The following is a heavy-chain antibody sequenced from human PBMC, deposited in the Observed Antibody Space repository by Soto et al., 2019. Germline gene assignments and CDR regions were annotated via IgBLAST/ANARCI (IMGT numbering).Heavy chain of an antibody. CDR1: GFTFSSYS. Sequence: GGSLRLSCAASGFTFSSYSMNWVRQAPGKGLEWVSSITSSSTYIYYADSVKGRFTISRDNAKNSLYLQMNSLRAEDTAVYYCARALTQYCSGGSCYYYGMDVWGQGTTVTVSS. D-gene: IGHD2-15*01. V-gene: IGHV3-21*01. CDR3: ARALTQYCSGGSCYYYGMDV. J-gene: IGHJ6*02. CDR2: ITSSSTYI.